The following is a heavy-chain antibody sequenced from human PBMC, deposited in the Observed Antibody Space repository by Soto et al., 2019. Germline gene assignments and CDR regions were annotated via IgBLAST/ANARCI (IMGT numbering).Heavy chain of an antibody. CDR1: GGSISSGGYS. Sequence: SETLSLTCAVSGGSISSGGYSWSWIRQPPGKGLEWIGYIYHSGSTYYNPSLKSRVTISVDRSKNQFSLKLSSVTAADTAVYYCARDSGDYGDYYYCGMDVWGQGTTVTVSS. CDR2: IYHSGST. D-gene: IGHD4-17*01. V-gene: IGHV4-30-2*01. J-gene: IGHJ6*02. CDR3: ARDSGDYGDYYYCGMDV.